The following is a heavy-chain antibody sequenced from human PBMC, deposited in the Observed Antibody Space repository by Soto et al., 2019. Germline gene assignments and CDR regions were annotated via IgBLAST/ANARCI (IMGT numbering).Heavy chain of an antibody. CDR2: INHSGST. CDR3: ARGGKTHDILTGRDFDY. Sequence: ETLSLTCAVYGGSFSGYYWSWIRQPPGKGLEWIGEINHSGSTNYNPSLKSRVTISVDTSKNQFSLKLSSVTAADTAVYYCARGGKTHDILTGRDFDYWGQGTPVTVSS. D-gene: IGHD3-9*01. CDR1: GGSFSGYY. J-gene: IGHJ4*02. V-gene: IGHV4-34*01.